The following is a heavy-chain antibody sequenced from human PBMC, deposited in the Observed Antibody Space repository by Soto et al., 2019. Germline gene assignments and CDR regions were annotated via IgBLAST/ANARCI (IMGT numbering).Heavy chain of an antibody. J-gene: IGHJ5*02. CDR2: INSDGSST. CDR1: GFTFSSYW. Sequence: EVQLVESGGGLVQPGGSLRLSCAASGFTFSSYWMHWVRQAPGKGLVWVSCINSDGSSTSYADSVKGRFTISRDNAKNTLYLQMNSLRAEDTAVYYCARARAIAAAGISWFDPWGQGTLVTVSS. D-gene: IGHD6-13*01. V-gene: IGHV3-74*01. CDR3: ARARAIAAAGISWFDP.